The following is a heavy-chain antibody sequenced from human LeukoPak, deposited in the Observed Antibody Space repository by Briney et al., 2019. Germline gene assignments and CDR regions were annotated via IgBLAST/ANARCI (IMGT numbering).Heavy chain of an antibody. D-gene: IGHD3-22*01. V-gene: IGHV4-30-2*01. J-gene: IGHJ4*02. CDR3: ARAPITMRALDY. CDR2: IYHSGST. Sequence: SETLSLTCAVSGGSISSGGYSWSWIRQPPGKGLEWIGYIYHSGSTYYNPSLKSRVTISVDRSKNQFSLKLSSVTAADTAVYYCARAPITMRALDYWGQGTLVTVSS. CDR1: GGSISSGGYS.